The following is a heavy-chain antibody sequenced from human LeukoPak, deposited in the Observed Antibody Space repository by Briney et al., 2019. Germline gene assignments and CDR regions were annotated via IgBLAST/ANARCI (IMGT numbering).Heavy chain of an antibody. V-gene: IGHV3-7*01. CDR3: ARGGSGSYYSAY. D-gene: IGHD1-26*01. CDR2: IKQDGSEK. J-gene: IGHJ4*02. Sequence: GGSLRLSCAASGFTFSSYWMSWVRQAPGKGLEWVANIKQDGSEKYYVDSVKGRFTISRDNAENTLYLQMNSLRAEDTAVYYCARGGSGSYYSAYWGQGTLVTVSS. CDR1: GFTFSSYW.